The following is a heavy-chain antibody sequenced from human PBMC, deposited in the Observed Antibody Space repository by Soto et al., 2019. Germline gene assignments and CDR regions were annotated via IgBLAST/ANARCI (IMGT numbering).Heavy chain of an antibody. CDR3: AKDSFYYDILTGYYHHSSWDAFDI. CDR1: GFTFSCFA. D-gene: IGHD3-9*01. CDR2: ISGSGGST. V-gene: IGHV3-23*01. J-gene: IGHJ3*02. Sequence: GGSLRVISEASGFTFSCFAMNWLCQAPGEGMERVSAISGSGGSTYYADSVKCRYTISRDNSKNTLYLQMNSLRAEDTAVYYCAKDSFYYDILTGYYHHSSWDAFDIWGQGTMVTVSS.